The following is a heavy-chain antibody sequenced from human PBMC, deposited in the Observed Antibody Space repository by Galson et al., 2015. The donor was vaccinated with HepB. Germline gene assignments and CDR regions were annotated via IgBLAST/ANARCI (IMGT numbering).Heavy chain of an antibody. CDR2: ISSGSSTI. V-gene: IGHV3-48*02. CDR1: GFSFSSYG. D-gene: IGHD5-24*01. CDR3: APIPRGDGDNPDY. Sequence: SLRLSCAASGFSFSSYGMNWVRQAPGKGLEWVSYISSGSSTIYYADSVKGRFIISRDNAKNSLYLQMNSLRDGDTAVYYCAPIPRGDGDNPDYWGQGTLVTVSS. J-gene: IGHJ4*02.